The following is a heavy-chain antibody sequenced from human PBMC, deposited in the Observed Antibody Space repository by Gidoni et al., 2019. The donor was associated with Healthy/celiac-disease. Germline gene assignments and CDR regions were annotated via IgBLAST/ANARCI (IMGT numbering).Heavy chain of an antibody. CDR1: GFTFSSYA. J-gene: IGHJ4*02. Sequence: EVQLLVSGGGLVQPGGSLRLFCAASGFTFSSYAMSWVRQAPGKGLEGVSAISGRGGSKYYADAVKGRFTISRDNSKNTLYLQMNSLRAEDTGVYYCAKREITVTTSGGFDYWGQGTLVTVSS. D-gene: IGHD4-17*01. CDR3: AKREITVTTSGGFDY. CDR2: ISGRGGSK. V-gene: IGHV3-23*01.